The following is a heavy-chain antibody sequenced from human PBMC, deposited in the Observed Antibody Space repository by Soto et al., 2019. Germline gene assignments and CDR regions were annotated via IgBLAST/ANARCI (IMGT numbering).Heavy chain of an antibody. CDR1: GYTFTSYG. CDR2: ISAYNGNT. J-gene: IGHJ5*02. CDR3: ARVKVVVAARTGNWFDP. V-gene: IGHV1-18*04. D-gene: IGHD2-15*01. Sequence: VASVKVSCKASGYTFTSYGISWVRQAPGQGLEWMGWISAYNGNTNYAQKLQGRVTMTTDTSTSTAYMELRSLRSDDTAVYYCARVKVVVAARTGNWFDPWGQGTLVTVSS.